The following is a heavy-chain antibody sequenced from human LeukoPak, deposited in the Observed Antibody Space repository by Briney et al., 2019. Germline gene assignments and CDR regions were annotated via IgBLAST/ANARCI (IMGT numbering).Heavy chain of an antibody. V-gene: IGHV3-21*01. Sequence: GGSLRLSCAASGFTFSSYAMSWVRQAPGKGLEWVSSISSGSSYIYYADSVKGRFTISRDNAKNSLYLQMNSLRAEDTAVYYCARGGSGSYYGGYYFDYWGQGTLVTVSS. CDR3: ARGGSGSYYGGYYFDY. J-gene: IGHJ4*02. CDR2: ISSGSSYI. D-gene: IGHD1-26*01. CDR1: GFTFSSYA.